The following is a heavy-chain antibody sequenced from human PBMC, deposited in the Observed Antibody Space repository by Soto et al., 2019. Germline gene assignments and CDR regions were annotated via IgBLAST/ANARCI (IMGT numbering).Heavy chain of an antibody. CDR1: GFTFSSYG. Sequence: QPGGSLRLSCAASGFTFSSYGMHWVRQAPGKGLEWVAVIWYDGSNKYYADSVKGRFTISRDNSKNTLYLQMNSLRAEDTAVYYCASGRPDYYDSSGLDAFDIWGQGTMVTVSS. CDR3: ASGRPDYYDSSGLDAFDI. D-gene: IGHD3-22*01. V-gene: IGHV3-33*01. J-gene: IGHJ3*02. CDR2: IWYDGSNK.